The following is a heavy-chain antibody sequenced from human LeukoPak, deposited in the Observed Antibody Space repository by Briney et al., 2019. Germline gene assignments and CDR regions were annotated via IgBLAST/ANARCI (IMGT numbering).Heavy chain of an antibody. Sequence: QTGGSLRLSCAVSGFKFNSYWMNWVRQVPGKGLVWVAHINTHGNTANYADSVKGRFTISRDNPGNVVYLQMDSLRAEDTAVYYCTRVAQSGPTGWFDPWGQGTLVTVSS. CDR3: TRVAQSGPTGWFDP. V-gene: IGHV3-74*01. D-gene: IGHD1-1*01. CDR2: INTHGNTA. J-gene: IGHJ5*02. CDR1: GFKFNSYW.